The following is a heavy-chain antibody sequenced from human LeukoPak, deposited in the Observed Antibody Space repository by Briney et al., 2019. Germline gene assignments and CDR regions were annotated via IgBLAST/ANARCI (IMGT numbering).Heavy chain of an antibody. V-gene: IGHV3-74*01. CDR3: ARSYCGGDCYAIDY. D-gene: IGHD2-21*02. CDR2: INSDGSST. J-gene: IGHJ4*02. Sequence: GGSLRLSCAASGFTFSSYWMHWVRQAPGKGLVWVSRINSDGSSTSYADSVKGRFTISRDNAKNTLYLQTNSLRAEDTAVYYCARSYCGGDCYAIDYWGQGTLVTVSS. CDR1: GFTFSSYW.